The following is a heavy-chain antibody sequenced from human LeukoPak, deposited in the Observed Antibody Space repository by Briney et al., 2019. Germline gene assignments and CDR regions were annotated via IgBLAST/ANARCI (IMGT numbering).Heavy chain of an antibody. CDR2: ITYNGGDK. V-gene: IGHV3-30*01. Sequence: PGRSLRLSCAASGFTFSSYAMHWVRQAPSKGLEWVTLITYNGGDKYYADSVKGRFTISRDNSKNTLYMQMNSLRAEDTAVYYCATDRSYDDSRTHQGFDYWGQGTLVTVSS. J-gene: IGHJ4*02. CDR1: GFTFSSYA. D-gene: IGHD3-22*01. CDR3: ATDRSYDDSRTHQGFDY.